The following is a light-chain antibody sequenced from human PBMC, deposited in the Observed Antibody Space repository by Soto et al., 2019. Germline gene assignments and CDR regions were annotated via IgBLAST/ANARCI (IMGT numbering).Light chain of an antibody. CDR2: GAS. Sequence: EIVMRQTPATLSVAAGERATLSCMACQSVSSILAWYQQIPGQAPRLLIYGASTRATGIPARFSGSGSGTDFTLTISRLEPEDFAVYYCQPRSNWPQTFGKGTLVDMK. CDR3: QPRSNWPQT. V-gene: IGKV3-15*01. J-gene: IGKJ1*01. CDR1: QSVSSI.